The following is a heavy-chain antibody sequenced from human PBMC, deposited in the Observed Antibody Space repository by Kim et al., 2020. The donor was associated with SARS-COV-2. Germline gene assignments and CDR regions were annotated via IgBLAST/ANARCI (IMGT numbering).Heavy chain of an antibody. J-gene: IGHJ4*02. Sequence: SLKRRVTISVDTSKNQFSLKLSSVTAADTAVYYCARGVYYDSSGYYYPDYWGQGTLVTVSS. CDR3: ARGVYYDSSGYYYPDY. D-gene: IGHD3-22*01. V-gene: IGHV4-34*01.